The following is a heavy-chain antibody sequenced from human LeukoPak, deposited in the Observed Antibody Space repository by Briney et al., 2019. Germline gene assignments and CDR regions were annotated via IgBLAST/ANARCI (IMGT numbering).Heavy chain of an antibody. CDR3: ARVPILLVGMAVAGDDAIDI. D-gene: IGHD6-19*01. J-gene: IGHJ3*02. CDR1: GGSISSGSYY. V-gene: IGHV4-61*02. Sequence: KASETLSLTCTVSGGSISSGSYYWSWIRQPAGKGLEWIGRIYTSGSTNYNPSLKSRVTISVDTSKNQFSLKLSSVTAADTAVYYCARVPILLVGMAVAGDDAIDIWGQGMMVTVSS. CDR2: IYTSGST.